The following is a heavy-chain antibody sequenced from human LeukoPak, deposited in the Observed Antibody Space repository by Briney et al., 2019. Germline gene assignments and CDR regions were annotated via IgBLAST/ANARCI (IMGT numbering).Heavy chain of an antibody. J-gene: IGHJ4*02. CDR1: GFTFSNYW. CDR2: IEQDGSEK. D-gene: IGHD5-12*01. CDR3: ARGGVVATTIFDY. V-gene: IGHV3-7*03. Sequence: GGSLRLSCTVSGFTFSNYWMSWVRQTPGKGLEWVANIEQDGSEKWYVDSVKGRFTISRDNAKNSLYLQMNSLRAEDTAVYYCARGGVVATTIFDYWGQGILVIVSS.